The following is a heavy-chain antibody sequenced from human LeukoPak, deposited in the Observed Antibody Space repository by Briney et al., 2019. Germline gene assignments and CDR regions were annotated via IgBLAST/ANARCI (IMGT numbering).Heavy chain of an antibody. V-gene: IGHV4-34*01. CDR1: GGSFSGYY. CDR2: INHSGST. CDR3: ARGKASDTSTIYRKLSGWFDP. Sequence: SETLSLTCAVYGGSFSGYYWSWIRQPPGKGLEWIGEINHSGSTNYNPSLKSRVTISVDTSKNQFSLKLSSVTAADTAVYYCARGKASDTSTIYRKLSGWFDPWGQGILVTVSS. D-gene: IGHD5-24*01. J-gene: IGHJ5*02.